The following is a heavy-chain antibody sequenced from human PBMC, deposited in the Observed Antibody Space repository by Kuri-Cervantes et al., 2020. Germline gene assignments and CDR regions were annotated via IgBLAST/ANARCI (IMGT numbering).Heavy chain of an antibody. V-gene: IGHV1-18*01. CDR2: ISAYNGNT. CDR1: GYTFTSYG. CDR3: ARLFRSYYGSGSYKVYYYGMDV. J-gene: IGHJ6*02. Sequence: ASVKVSCKASGYTFTSYGISWVRQAPGQGLEWMGWISAYNGNTNYAQKLQGRVTMTTDTSTSTAYMELRSLRPDDTAVYYCARLFRSYYGSGSYKVYYYGMDVWGQGTTVTDSS. D-gene: IGHD3-10*01.